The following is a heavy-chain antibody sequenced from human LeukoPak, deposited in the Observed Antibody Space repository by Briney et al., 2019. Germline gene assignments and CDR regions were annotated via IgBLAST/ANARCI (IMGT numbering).Heavy chain of an antibody. V-gene: IGHV1-3*01. Sequence: ASVKVSCKASGYTFTSYAMHWVRQAPGQRLEWMGWINAGNGNTKYSQKFQGRVTITRDTSASTAYMELSSLRSEDTAVYYCARVRPPSYYYGMDVWGQGTTVTVSS. CDR1: GYTFTSYA. J-gene: IGHJ6*02. CDR2: INAGNGNT. CDR3: ARVRPPSYYYGMDV.